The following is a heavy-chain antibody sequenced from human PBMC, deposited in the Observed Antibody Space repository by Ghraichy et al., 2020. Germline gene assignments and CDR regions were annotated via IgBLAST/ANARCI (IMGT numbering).Heavy chain of an antibody. CDR3: AGQYSYGYGYYYGMDV. Sequence: GESLNISCAASGFMFSSYWMSWVRQAPGKGLEWVANIKQDGSEKYYVDSVKGRFTISRDNAKNSLYLQMNSLRAEDTAVYYCAGQYSYGYGYYYGMDVWGQGTTVTVSS. D-gene: IGHD5-18*01. CDR2: IKQDGSEK. CDR1: GFMFSSYW. V-gene: IGHV3-7*01. J-gene: IGHJ6*02.